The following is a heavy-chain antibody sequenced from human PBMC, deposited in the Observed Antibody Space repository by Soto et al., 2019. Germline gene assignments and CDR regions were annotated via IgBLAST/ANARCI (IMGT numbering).Heavy chain of an antibody. Sequence: VSGPTLVNPTQTLTLTCTFSGFSLSSSGMCVSWIRQPPGKALEWLALIDWDDAKYYSTSLKTRLTISKDSSRNQVVLTMTNMDPVDTATYYCARMVTFYYDNSGYYDFKTFDYWGQGALVTVSS. CDR2: IDWDDAK. CDR1: GFSLSSSGMC. V-gene: IGHV2-70*01. J-gene: IGHJ4*02. D-gene: IGHD3-22*01. CDR3: ARMVTFYYDNSGYYDFKTFDY.